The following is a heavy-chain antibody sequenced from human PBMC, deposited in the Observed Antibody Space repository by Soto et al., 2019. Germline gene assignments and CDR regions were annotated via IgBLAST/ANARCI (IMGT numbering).Heavy chain of an antibody. CDR1: GGTFSSYT. CDR2: IIPILGIA. Sequence: SVKVSCKASGGTFSSYTISWVRQAPGQGLEWMGRIIPILGIANYAQKFQGRVTITADKSTSTAYMELSSLRSEDTAVYYCARVPRVPARYYYMDVWGKGTTVTVAS. V-gene: IGHV1-69*02. J-gene: IGHJ6*03. D-gene: IGHD2-2*01. CDR3: ARVPRVPARYYYMDV.